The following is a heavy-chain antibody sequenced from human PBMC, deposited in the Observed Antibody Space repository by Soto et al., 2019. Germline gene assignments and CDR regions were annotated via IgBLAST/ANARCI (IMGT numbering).Heavy chain of an antibody. V-gene: IGHV2-5*02. CDR1: GFSLSTSGVG. CDR3: AHSLLEQQLRAYGMDV. Sequence: SGPTLVNPTQTLTLTCTFSGFSLSTSGVGVGWIRQPPGKALEWLALIYWDDDKRYSPSLKGRLTITKDTSKNQVVLTMTNMGPVDTATYYCAHSLLEQQLRAYGMDVWGQGTTVTVSS. CDR2: IYWDDDK. J-gene: IGHJ6*02. D-gene: IGHD6-13*01.